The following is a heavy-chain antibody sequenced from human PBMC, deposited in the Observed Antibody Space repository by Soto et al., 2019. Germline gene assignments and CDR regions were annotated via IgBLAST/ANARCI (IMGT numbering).Heavy chain of an antibody. CDR2: IYYSGST. J-gene: IGHJ4*02. CDR1: GGSINSSSYY. V-gene: IGHV4-39*01. CDR3: ARSMTTVVTLDY. Sequence: PSETLSLTCTVSGGSINSSSYYWGWIRQPPGKGLEWIRSIYYSGSTYYNPSLKSRVTISVDTSKNQFSLKLSSVTAADTAVYYCARSMTTVVTLDYWGQGTLVTVSS. D-gene: IGHD4-17*01.